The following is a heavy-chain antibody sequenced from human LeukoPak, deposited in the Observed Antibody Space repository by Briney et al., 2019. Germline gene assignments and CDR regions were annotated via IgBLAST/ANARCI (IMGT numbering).Heavy chain of an antibody. CDR3: AKSLLRLGTRTPTDY. V-gene: IGHV3-23*01. J-gene: IGHJ4*02. CDR1: GFTFSSYA. D-gene: IGHD3-16*01. Sequence: GGSLRLSCAASGFTFSSYAMSWVRQAPGKGLEWVSAISGSGGSTYYADSVKGRFTISRDNSKNTLYLQMNSLRAEDTAVYYCAKSLLRLGTRTPTDYWGQGTLVTVSS. CDR2: ISGSGGST.